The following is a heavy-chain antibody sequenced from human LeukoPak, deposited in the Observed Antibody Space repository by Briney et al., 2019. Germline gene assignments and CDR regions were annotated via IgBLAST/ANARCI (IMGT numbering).Heavy chain of an antibody. CDR1: GFTFSDYS. D-gene: IGHD3-16*01. CDR3: AKASWVSSTDAVR. CDR2: ISTSGNTI. J-gene: IGHJ4*02. Sequence: GGSLRLSCAASGFTFSDYSINWVRQAPGKGLEWVSYISTSGNTIYYADSVKGRFTLYSDSSRNTVYFQLNNLRVEDTAIYYCAKASWVSSTDAVRWGQGTLVTVSS. V-gene: IGHV3-48*01.